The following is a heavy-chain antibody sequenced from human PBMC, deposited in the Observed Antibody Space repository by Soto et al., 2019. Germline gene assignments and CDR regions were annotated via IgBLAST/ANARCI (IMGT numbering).Heavy chain of an antibody. CDR2: IYYSGST. D-gene: IGHD6-19*01. CDR3: ARAVAGPSFDY. Sequence: SETLSLTCAVSGGSISSNNWWSWVRQPPGKGLEWIGYIYYSGSTNYNPSLKSRVTISVDTSKNQFSLKLSSVTAADTAVYYCARAVAGPSFDYWGQGTLVTVSS. J-gene: IGHJ4*02. V-gene: IGHV4-4*02. CDR1: GGSISSNNW.